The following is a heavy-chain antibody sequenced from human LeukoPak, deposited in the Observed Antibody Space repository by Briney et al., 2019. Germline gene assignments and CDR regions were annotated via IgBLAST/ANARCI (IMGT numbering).Heavy chain of an antibody. CDR3: ARAFNTKMFWFDP. CDR2: IYYSGST. CDR1: GGSISSYY. V-gene: IGHV4-59*01. Sequence: SETLSLTCTVSGGSISSYYWSWIRQPPGKGLEWIGYIYYSGSTNYNPSLKSRVTISVDTSKNQFSLKLSSVTAADTAVYYCARAFNTKMFWFDPWGQGTLVTVSS. J-gene: IGHJ5*02. D-gene: IGHD3-22*01.